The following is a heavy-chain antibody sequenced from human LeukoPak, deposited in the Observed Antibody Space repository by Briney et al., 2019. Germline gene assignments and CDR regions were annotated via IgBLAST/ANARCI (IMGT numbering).Heavy chain of an antibody. Sequence: GGSLRLSCAASGFTFSSYGMHWARQAPGKGLEWVAVISYDGSNKYYADSVKGRFTISRDNSKNTLYLQMNSLRAEDTAVYYCAKSEIGYWGQGTLVTVSS. CDR3: AKSEIGY. V-gene: IGHV3-30*18. CDR1: GFTFSSYG. CDR2: ISYDGSNK. J-gene: IGHJ4*02.